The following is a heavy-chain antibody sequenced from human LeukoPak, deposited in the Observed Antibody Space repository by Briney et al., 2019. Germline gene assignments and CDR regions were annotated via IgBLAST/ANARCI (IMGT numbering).Heavy chain of an antibody. CDR2: INHSGST. CDR3: ARVATGSSWYSPFDY. Sequence: SETLSLTCAVYGGSFSGYYWSWIRQPPGKGLEWIGEINHSGSTNYNPSLKSRVTISVDTSKNQFSLKLSSVTAADTAVYCCARVATGSSWYSPFDYWGEESPVTVSS. D-gene: IGHD6-13*01. V-gene: IGHV4-34*01. J-gene: IGHJ4*02. CDR1: GGSFSGYY.